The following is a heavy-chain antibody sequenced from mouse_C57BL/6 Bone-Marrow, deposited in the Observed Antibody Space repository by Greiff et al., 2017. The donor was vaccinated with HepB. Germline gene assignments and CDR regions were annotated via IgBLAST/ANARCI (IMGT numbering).Heavy chain of an antibody. CDR1: GFNIKDDY. J-gene: IGHJ2*01. D-gene: IGHD1-1*01. Sequence: EVQLQESGAELVRPGASVKLSCTASGFNIKDDYMHWVKQRPEQGLEWIGWIDPENGDTEYASKFQGKAPITADTSSNTAYLQLSSLTSEDTAVYYCTTGYYYGSSHYFDYWGQGTTLTVSS. CDR3: TTGYYYGSSHYFDY. V-gene: IGHV14-4*01. CDR2: IDPENGDT.